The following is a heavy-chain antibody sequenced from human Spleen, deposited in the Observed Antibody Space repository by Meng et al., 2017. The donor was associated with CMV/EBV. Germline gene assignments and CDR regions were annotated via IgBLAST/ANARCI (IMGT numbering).Heavy chain of an antibody. J-gene: IGHJ6*02. CDR1: GLNFSDYG. Sequence: GGSLRLSCAASGLNFSDYGMTWVRQAPGKGLEWVSVIYRGSKRSYYADAVKGRFTISRDDSRDTLYLQMTSLRGEDTAVYYCAKLPAAIRLDGFHGMDVWGQGTTVTVSS. CDR2: IYRGSKRS. CDR3: AKLPAAIRLDGFHGMDV. V-gene: IGHV3-23*03. D-gene: IGHD2-2*02.